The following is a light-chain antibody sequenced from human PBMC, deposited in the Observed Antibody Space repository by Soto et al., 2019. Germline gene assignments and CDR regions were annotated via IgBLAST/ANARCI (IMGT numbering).Light chain of an antibody. Sequence: SVLTQPPSASGTPGQGVTISCSGSSSNIGSNTVSWYQQLPGTAPKLLIYSNNQRPSGVPDRFSGSKSGTSASLAISGLQSEDEADYDCATWDDSLNGPVFGTGTKVTVL. V-gene: IGLV1-44*01. CDR1: SSNIGSNT. CDR3: ATWDDSLNGPV. J-gene: IGLJ1*01. CDR2: SNN.